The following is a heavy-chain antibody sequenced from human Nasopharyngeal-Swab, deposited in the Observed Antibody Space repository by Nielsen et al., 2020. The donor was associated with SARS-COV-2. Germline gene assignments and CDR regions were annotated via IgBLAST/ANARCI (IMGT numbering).Heavy chain of an antibody. CDR2: ISYDGSNK. V-gene: IGHV3-30*04. CDR3: ARPYSGSYYGAFDI. D-gene: IGHD1-26*01. J-gene: IGHJ3*02. CDR1: GFIFSSYA. Sequence: GESLKISCAASGFIFSSYAMHWVRQAPGKGLEWVAVISYDGSNKYYADSVKGRFTISRDNSKNTLYLQMNSLRAEDTAVYYCARPYSGSYYGAFDIWGQGTMVTVSS.